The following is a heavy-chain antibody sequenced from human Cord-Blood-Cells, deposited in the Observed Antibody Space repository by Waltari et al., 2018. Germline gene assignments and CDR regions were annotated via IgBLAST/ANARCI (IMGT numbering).Heavy chain of an antibody. Sequence: QVQLQQWGAGLLKPSETLSLTCAVYGGSFSGYYWSWIRKPPGKGLEWIGEINHSGSTTYNPALKSRVTISVDTSKTQFSLKLSSVTAADTAVYYCARRGDGDYRYYFDYWGQGTLVTVSS. CDR1: GGSFSGYY. D-gene: IGHD4-17*01. CDR3: ARRGDGDYRYYFDY. CDR2: INHSGST. J-gene: IGHJ4*02. V-gene: IGHV4-34*01.